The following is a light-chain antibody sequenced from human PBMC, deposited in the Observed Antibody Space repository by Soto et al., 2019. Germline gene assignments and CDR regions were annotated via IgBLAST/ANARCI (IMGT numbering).Light chain of an antibody. V-gene: IGLV2-23*02. Sequence: QSVLTQPASVSGSPGQSITISCTGTSIDVGNYNLVSWYQQHPGKAPKLMIYDVSKRPSGVSNRFSGSKSGNTASLTISRLQADDEADYYCCSYAGDSYVFGTGTKVHVL. CDR3: CSYAGDSYV. CDR1: SIDVGNYNL. CDR2: DVS. J-gene: IGLJ1*01.